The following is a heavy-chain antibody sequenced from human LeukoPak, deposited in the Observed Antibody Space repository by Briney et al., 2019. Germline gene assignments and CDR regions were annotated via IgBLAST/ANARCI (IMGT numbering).Heavy chain of an antibody. CDR2: INQDGGEK. J-gene: IGHJ4*02. CDR3: ATGRSCTSCYLPDY. D-gene: IGHD2-2*01. Sequence: GGSLRLSCAASGFTFSDYWMTWVRQAPGKGLEWVANINQDGGEKYYVESVKGRFTISRDNARNSVYLQMNSLRVEDAGVYFCATGRSCTSCYLPDYWGQGTLVTVSS. CDR1: GFTFSDYW. V-gene: IGHV3-7*01.